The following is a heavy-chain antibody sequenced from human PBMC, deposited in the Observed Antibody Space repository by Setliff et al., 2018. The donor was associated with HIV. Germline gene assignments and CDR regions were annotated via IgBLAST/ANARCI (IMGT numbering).Heavy chain of an antibody. D-gene: IGHD4-4*01. J-gene: IGHJ4*02. CDR3: APIDPFPHDYSNSSFDY. Sequence: SVKVSCKASGDTFNSHAISWVRQAPGQGLEWMGGIIPIFGTPNYAQKFKGRLTITADESTSTAYMELSSLRSEDTAVYYCAPIDPFPHDYSNSSFDYWGQGTLVTVSS. V-gene: IGHV1-69*13. CDR1: GDTFNSHA. CDR2: IIPIFGTP.